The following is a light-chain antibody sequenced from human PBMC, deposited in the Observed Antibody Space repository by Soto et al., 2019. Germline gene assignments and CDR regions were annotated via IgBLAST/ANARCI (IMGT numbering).Light chain of an antibody. CDR2: EVS. CDR3: SSYTSSRPYV. CDR1: SSDVGGYNY. V-gene: IGLV2-14*01. J-gene: IGLJ1*01. Sequence: QSVLTQPASVSGSPGQSITISCTGTSSDVGGYNYVSWYQQHPGKDPKLMIYEVSNRPSGVSNRFSGSKSGNTASLTISGLQAEDEAHYYCSSYTSSRPYVFRTGTKVTVL.